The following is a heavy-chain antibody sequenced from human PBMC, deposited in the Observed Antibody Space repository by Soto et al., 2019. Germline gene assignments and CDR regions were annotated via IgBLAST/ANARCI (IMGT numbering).Heavy chain of an antibody. D-gene: IGHD1-26*01. CDR1: GYTFTSYY. Sequence: ASVKVSCKASGYTFTSYYMHWVRQAPGQGLEWMGIINPSGGSTSYAQKFQGRVTMTRDTSTSTVYMELSSLRSEDTAVYYCAGEVLWGLRQISFDYWGQGPLVPVSS. CDR3: AGEVLWGLRQISFDY. V-gene: IGHV1-46*01. J-gene: IGHJ4*02. CDR2: INPSGGST.